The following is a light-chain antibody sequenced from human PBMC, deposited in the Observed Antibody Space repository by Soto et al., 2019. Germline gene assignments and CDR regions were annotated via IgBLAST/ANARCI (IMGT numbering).Light chain of an antibody. CDR3: SSYAGRDTVV. J-gene: IGLJ1*01. CDR2: EVS. V-gene: IGLV2-14*02. Sequence: QSALTQPASVSGSPGQLITISCTGTSSDIGYYNLVSWYQHHPGKAPKLMVYEVSKRPSGVPDRFSGSKSGNTASLTVSGLLAEDEGDYYCSSYAGRDTVVFGSGTKVTVL. CDR1: SSDIGYYNL.